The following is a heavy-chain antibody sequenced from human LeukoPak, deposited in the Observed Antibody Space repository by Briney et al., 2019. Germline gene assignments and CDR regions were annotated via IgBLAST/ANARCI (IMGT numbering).Heavy chain of an antibody. J-gene: IGHJ4*02. D-gene: IGHD6-13*01. CDR2: IYSGGST. V-gene: IGHV3-66*01. Sequence: PGGSLRLSCAASGFTVSSNYTSWVRQAPGKGLEWVSVIYSGGSTYYADSVKGRFTISRDNSKNTLYLQMNSLRDEDTAVYYCARGVAAAGTTHDYWGQGTLVTVSS. CDR3: ARGVAAAGTTHDY. CDR1: GFTVSSNY.